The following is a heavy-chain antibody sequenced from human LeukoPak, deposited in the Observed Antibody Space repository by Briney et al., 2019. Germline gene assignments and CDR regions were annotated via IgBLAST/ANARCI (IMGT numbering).Heavy chain of an antibody. Sequence: ASETLSLTCTVSGGSISGYHWNWIRQPAGKGLEWIGRVYATGITNYNPSLQSRVSMSVHMSKSQVSLQLTSVTAVDTAVYYCARGVYGSGDYWGQGTLVTVSS. CDR1: GGSISGYH. CDR2: VYATGIT. V-gene: IGHV4-4*07. D-gene: IGHD3-10*01. J-gene: IGHJ4*02. CDR3: ARGVYGSGDY.